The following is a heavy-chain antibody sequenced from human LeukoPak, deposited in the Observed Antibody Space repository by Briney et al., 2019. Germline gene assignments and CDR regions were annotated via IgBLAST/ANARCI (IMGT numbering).Heavy chain of an antibody. J-gene: IGHJ6*02. CDR1: GFTFSSYG. CDR3: AKQTGDRGYYYYGMDV. Sequence: GRSPRLSCAASGFTFSSYGMHWVRQAPGKGLEWVAVISYDGSNKYYADSVKGRFTISRDNSKNTLYLQMNSLRAEDTAVYYCAKQTGDRGYYYYGMDVWGQGTTVTVSS. CDR2: ISYDGSNK. D-gene: IGHD7-27*01. V-gene: IGHV3-30*18.